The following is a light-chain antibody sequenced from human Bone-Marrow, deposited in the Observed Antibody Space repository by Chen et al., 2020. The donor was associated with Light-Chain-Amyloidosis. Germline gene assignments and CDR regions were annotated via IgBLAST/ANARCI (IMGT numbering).Light chain of an antibody. V-gene: IGLV1-51*01. CDR1: SSNIGNNY. CDR3: GTWDSSLSAGV. Sequence: QSVLPQPPSASGTPGQTVIISCSGSSSNIGNNYVSWYQQLPGTAPKLLIYDNNKRPSGIPDRFSGSKSGTSATLGITGLQTGDEADYYCGTWDSSLSAGVFGGGTKLTVL. CDR2: DNN. J-gene: IGLJ3*02.